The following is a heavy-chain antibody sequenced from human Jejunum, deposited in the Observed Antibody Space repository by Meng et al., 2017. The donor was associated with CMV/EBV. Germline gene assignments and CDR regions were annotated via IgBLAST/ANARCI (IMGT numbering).Heavy chain of an antibody. J-gene: IGHJ4*02. CDR1: GDSISRGDYA. CDR2: IYYNGNA. CDR3: ARGGIFRGIDY. D-gene: IGHD3-10*01. Sequence: SGPRLVQPSQTLSLTCPVSGDSISRGDYAWNWILQSPGKGLEWIGYIYYNGNAYYNPSLQSRVSISVDTSKNEFSLNLNSVTAADTALYFCARGGIFRGIDYWGQGTLVTVSS. V-gene: IGHV4-30-4*08.